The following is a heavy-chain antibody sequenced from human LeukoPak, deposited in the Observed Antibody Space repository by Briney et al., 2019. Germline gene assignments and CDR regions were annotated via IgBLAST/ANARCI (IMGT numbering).Heavy chain of an antibody. CDR3: ARGYCSSTSCYTPFDY. V-gene: IGHV4-61*02. CDR1: GGSISSGSYY. CDR2: IYTSGST. Sequence: PSQTLSLTCTVSGGSISSGSYYWSWIRQPAGKGLEWIGRIYTSGSTYSNPSLKSRVTISVDTSKNQFSLKLSSVTAADTAVYYCARGYCSSTSCYTPFDYWGQGTLVTVSS. J-gene: IGHJ4*02. D-gene: IGHD2-2*02.